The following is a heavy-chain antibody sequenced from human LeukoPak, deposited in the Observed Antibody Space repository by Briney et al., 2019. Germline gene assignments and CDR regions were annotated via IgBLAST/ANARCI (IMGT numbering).Heavy chain of an antibody. CDR1: GYTFTSYG. CDR2: ISAYNGNT. Sequence: ASVTVSFTASGYTFTSYGISWVRQAPGQGLEWMGWISAYNGNTNYAQKLQGRVTITTDTSTSTAYMELRSLRSDDTAVYYCARGGYSYGYDYWGQGTLVTVSS. CDR3: ARGGYSYGYDY. D-gene: IGHD5-18*01. V-gene: IGHV1-18*01. J-gene: IGHJ4*02.